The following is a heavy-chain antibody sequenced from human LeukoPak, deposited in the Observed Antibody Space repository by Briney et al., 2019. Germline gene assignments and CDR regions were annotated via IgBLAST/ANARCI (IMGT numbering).Heavy chain of an antibody. CDR3: ARAHSSELKGDC. Sequence: PGGSLRLSCAASGFTFSSYWMRCVRPAPGKGLVWVSRINSDGSSTSYADSVKGRFTISRDNPKNTLYLQMNSLRAEGTAVYYCARAHSSELKGDCWGQGTLVTVSS. J-gene: IGHJ4*02. CDR2: INSDGSST. V-gene: IGHV3-74*01. D-gene: IGHD6-19*01. CDR1: GFTFSSYW.